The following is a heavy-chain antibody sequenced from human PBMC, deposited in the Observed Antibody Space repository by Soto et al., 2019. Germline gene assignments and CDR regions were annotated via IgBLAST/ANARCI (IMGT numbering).Heavy chain of an antibody. D-gene: IGHD3-3*01. CDR3: ARDHQVERFLEWLFENNWFDP. J-gene: IGHJ5*02. CDR2: ISAYNGNT. CDR1: GYTFTSYG. Sequence: ASVKVSCKASGYTFTSYGISWVRQAPGQGLEWMGWISAYNGNTNYAQKLQGRVTMTTDTSTSTAYMELRSLRSDDTAVYYCARDHQVERFLEWLFENNWFDPRGQGTLVTSPQ. V-gene: IGHV1-18*01.